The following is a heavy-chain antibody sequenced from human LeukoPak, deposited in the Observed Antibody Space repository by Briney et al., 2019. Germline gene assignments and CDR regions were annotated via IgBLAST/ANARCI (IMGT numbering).Heavy chain of an antibody. CDR1: GFTFSSFA. Sequence: GGSLRLSCAASGFTFSSFAMSWVRQAPGKGLGWVSGISGSGGTTYSAASVEGRFTISRDNSKNTLFLQMNSLGAEDTAVYYCAKPKVGAPDYFDYWGQGTLVTVSS. D-gene: IGHD1-26*01. CDR3: AKPKVGAPDYFDY. J-gene: IGHJ4*02. CDR2: ISGSGGTT. V-gene: IGHV3-23*01.